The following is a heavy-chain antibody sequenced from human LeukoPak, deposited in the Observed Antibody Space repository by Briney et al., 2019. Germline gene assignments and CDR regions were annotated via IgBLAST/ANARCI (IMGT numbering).Heavy chain of an antibody. CDR1: GYTFTGYY. Sequence: ASVKVSCKASGYTFTGYYMHWVRQAPGQGLEWMGWINPNSGGTNYAQKFRGGVTMTRDTSISTAYMELSRLRSDDTAVYYCARPAYYYDSSGSLDYWGQGTLVTVSS. CDR2: INPNSGGT. J-gene: IGHJ4*02. D-gene: IGHD3-22*01. V-gene: IGHV1-2*02. CDR3: ARPAYYYDSSGSLDY.